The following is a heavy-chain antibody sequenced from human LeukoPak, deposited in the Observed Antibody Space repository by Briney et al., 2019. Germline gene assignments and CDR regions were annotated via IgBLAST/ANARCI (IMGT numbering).Heavy chain of an antibody. CDR3: ARGPFVLIAAAANDAFDI. J-gene: IGHJ3*02. CDR2: VSSSGSTI. D-gene: IGHD6-13*01. CDR1: GFTFRTYD. Sequence: GGSLRLSCVVPGFTFRTYDMNWVRQAPGKGLEWVSYVSSSGSTIYYTDSVKDRFTVSRDNANNSLYLDMNSLRAEDTAVYYCARGPFVLIAAAANDAFDIWGQGTMVTVSS. V-gene: IGHV3-48*03.